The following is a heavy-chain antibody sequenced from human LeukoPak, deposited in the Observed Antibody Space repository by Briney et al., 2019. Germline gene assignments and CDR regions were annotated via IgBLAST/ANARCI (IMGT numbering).Heavy chain of an antibody. CDR3: ARDREYVTTGELEY. CDR1: GGTFSSYA. Sequence: SVKVSCKASGGTFSSYAISWVRQAPGQGLEWMGGIIPIFGTANYAQKFQGRVTITADESTSTAYMELSSLRSEDTAVYYCARDREYVTTGELEYWGQGTLVTVSS. CDR2: IIPIFGTA. J-gene: IGHJ4*02. V-gene: IGHV1-69*13. D-gene: IGHD7-27*01.